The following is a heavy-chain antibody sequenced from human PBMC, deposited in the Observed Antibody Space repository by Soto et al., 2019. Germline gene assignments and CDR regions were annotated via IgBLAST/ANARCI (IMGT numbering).Heavy chain of an antibody. CDR3: AKDSGRYDFYALAV. CDR1: GFTFDDYA. Sequence: VQLVQSGGGLVQPGRTLRLSCEASGFTFDDYAMHWVRQAPGKGLEWVSGVSWNGDTMVYADSVRGRFTISRDNSKNVLYLQMTNLRREDTAIYYCAKDSGRYDFYALAVWGQGTTVSVSS. CDR2: VSWNGDTM. J-gene: IGHJ6*02. D-gene: IGHD3-3*01. V-gene: IGHV3-9*01.